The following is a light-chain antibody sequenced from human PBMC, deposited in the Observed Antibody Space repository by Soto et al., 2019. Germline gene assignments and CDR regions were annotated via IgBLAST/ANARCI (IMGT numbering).Light chain of an antibody. CDR1: SSDVGFYNR. V-gene: IGLV2-18*02. CDR3: SSYTSSSTWV. CDR2: EVS. J-gene: IGLJ3*02. Sequence: QSVLTQPPSVSGSPGQSVTISCTGTSSDVGFYNRVSWYQQPPGTAPKLMIYEVSNRPSGVPDRFSGSKSGNTASLTISGLQGEDEADYYCSSYTSSSTWVFGGGTQLTVL.